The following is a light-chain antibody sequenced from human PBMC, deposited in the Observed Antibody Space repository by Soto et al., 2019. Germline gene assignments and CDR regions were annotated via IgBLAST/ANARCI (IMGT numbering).Light chain of an antibody. J-gene: IGKJ5*01. Sequence: DIVMTQSPDSLAVSLGERATINYKSSQSVLYSSNNKNYLAWYQQKPGQPPKLLIYWASTRESGVPDRFSGSGSGTDFTLTISSLLAEDVAVYYCQQYYSTPITFGQGTRLEIK. CDR3: QQYYSTPIT. CDR2: WAS. V-gene: IGKV4-1*01. CDR1: QSVLYSSNNKNY.